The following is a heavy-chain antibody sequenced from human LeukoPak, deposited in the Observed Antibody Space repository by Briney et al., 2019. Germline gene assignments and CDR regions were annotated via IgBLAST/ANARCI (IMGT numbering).Heavy chain of an antibody. V-gene: IGHV4-4*02. CDR3: ARQVYSGYLRRVFDY. J-gene: IGHJ4*02. CDR1: GGSISSTNW. Sequence: PSETLSLTCGVSGGSISSTNWWTWVRQPPGEGLEWIGEVHLSGRTNYNPSLESRVTMSVDMSENHISLKLTSVTAADTAVYYCARQVYSGYLRRVFDYWGQGTLVTVSS. D-gene: IGHD5-12*01. CDR2: VHLSGRT.